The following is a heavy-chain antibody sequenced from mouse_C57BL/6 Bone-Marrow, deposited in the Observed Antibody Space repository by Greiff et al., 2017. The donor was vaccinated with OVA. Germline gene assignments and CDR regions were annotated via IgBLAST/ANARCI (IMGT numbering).Heavy chain of an antibody. Sequence: QVQLQQPGAELVMPGASVKLSCKASGYTFTSYWMHWVKQRPIQGLEWIGNIDPSDSETHYNQKFKDKATLTVDKSSSTAYMQLSSLTSEDSAVYYCARLGSGYWGQGTTLTVSS. CDR2: IDPSDSET. V-gene: IGHV1-52*01. J-gene: IGHJ2*01. CDR1: GYTFTSYW. CDR3: ARLGSGY. D-gene: IGHD1-1*01.